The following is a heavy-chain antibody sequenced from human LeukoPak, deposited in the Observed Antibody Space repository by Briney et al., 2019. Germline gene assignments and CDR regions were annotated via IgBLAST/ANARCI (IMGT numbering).Heavy chain of an antibody. Sequence: PGASVKVSCKASGYTFTDYYMHWVRQAPGQGLEWMGWINPDSGGTNHAQKFQGRVTMARDTSISTVYMELSRLRSDDTAVYYCARDGKDIAVRLFDYWGQGTLVTVSS. CDR1: GYTFTDYY. D-gene: IGHD6-6*01. V-gene: IGHV1-2*02. CDR2: INPDSGGT. J-gene: IGHJ4*02. CDR3: ARDGKDIAVRLFDY.